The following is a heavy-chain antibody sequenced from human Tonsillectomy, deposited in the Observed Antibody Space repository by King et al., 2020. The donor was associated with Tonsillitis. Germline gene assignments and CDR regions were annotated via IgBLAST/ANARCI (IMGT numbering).Heavy chain of an antibody. CDR1: GFTCNTYC. CDR2: IKQDGSAK. J-gene: IGHJ4*02. D-gene: IGHD4-17*01. Sequence: VQLVESRGGLVQPGGSLRLSCAASGFTCNTYCITWGRQAPGKGLEWVASIKQDGSAKFYVDSVRGRFTISRDNADNSVHLQMNSLRAEDTALYYCAILGVTTDFDYWGQGTLVTVSS. CDR3: AILGVTTDFDY. V-gene: IGHV3-7*01.